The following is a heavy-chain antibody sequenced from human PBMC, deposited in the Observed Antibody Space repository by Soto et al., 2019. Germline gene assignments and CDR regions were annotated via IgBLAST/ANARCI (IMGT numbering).Heavy chain of an antibody. CDR1: GGTFSSYT. J-gene: IGHJ4*02. Sequence: QVQLVQSGAEVKKPGSSVKVSCKASGGTFSSYTISWVRQAPGQGLEWMGRIIPILGIANYAQKFQGRVTITAYKTTSTAYMELSSLRAEDTAVYYCARGPMVRVDMIDYWGQGTLVTVSA. CDR2: IIPILGIA. D-gene: IGHD3-10*01. V-gene: IGHV1-69*02. CDR3: ARGPMVRVDMIDY.